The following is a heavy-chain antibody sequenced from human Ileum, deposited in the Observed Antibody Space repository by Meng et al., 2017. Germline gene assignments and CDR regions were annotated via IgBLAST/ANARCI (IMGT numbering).Heavy chain of an antibody. Sequence: QLTLQWSGPGLVGPSGTLSLTCTVSGGSISSSFYWSWVRQSPGKGLEWIGQIYLAGSPNYNPSLESRVTISVDKSKNQFSLRLTSVTAADTAIFYCVRHGGKYFDSWGQGTLVTVSS. CDR2: IYLAGSP. D-gene: IGHD2-15*01. V-gene: IGHV4-4*02. J-gene: IGHJ4*02. CDR1: GGSISSSFY. CDR3: VRHGGKYFDS.